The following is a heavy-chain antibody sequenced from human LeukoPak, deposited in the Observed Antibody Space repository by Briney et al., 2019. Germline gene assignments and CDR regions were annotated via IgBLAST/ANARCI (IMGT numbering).Heavy chain of an antibody. CDR1: GFTFDDYV. D-gene: IGHD4-17*01. CDR3: ARDMGNYGDSSMQVDYYMDV. V-gene: IGHV3-20*04. CDR2: INWNGGST. Sequence: PGGSLRLSCAASGFTFDDYVVTWVRQAPGKGLEWVSGINWNGGSTGYADSVKGRFTISRDNSKNTLYLQMNSLRAEDTAVYYCARDMGNYGDSSMQVDYYMDVWGKGTTVTISS. J-gene: IGHJ6*03.